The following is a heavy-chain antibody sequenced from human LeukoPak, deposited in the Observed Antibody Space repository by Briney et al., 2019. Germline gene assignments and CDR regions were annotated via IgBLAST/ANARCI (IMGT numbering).Heavy chain of an antibody. V-gene: IGHV4-31*03. CDR1: GGSISSGGYY. Sequence: SQTLSLTCTVSGGSISSGGYYWSWIRQHPGKGLEWIGYIYYSGSTYYNPSLKSRVTISVDTSKNQFSLKLSSVTAADTAVYYYARSYGSGSYIWFDPWGQGTLVTVSS. D-gene: IGHD3-10*01. CDR2: IYYSGST. CDR3: ARSYGSGSYIWFDP. J-gene: IGHJ5*02.